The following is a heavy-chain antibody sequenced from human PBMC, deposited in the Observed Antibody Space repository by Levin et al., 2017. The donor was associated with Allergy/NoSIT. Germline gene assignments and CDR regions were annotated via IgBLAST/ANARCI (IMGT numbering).Heavy chain of an antibody. V-gene: IGHV3-33*01. D-gene: IGHD3-9*01. J-gene: IGHJ4*02. CDR1: GFTFSSYG. CDR3: ARDYNDILTGYYPSYYFDY. Sequence: GESLKISCAASGFTFSSYGMHWVRQAPGKGLEWVAVIWYDGSNKYYADSVKGRFTISRDNSKNTLYLQMNSLRAEDTAVYYCARDYNDILTGYYPSYYFDYWGQGTLVTVSS. CDR2: IWYDGSNK.